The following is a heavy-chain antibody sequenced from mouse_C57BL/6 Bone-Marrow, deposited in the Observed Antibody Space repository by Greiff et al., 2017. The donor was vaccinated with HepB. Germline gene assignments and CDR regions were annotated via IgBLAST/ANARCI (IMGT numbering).Heavy chain of an antibody. CDR2: ISSGGSYT. CDR3: ARHGIYYYGSSYVDWFAY. D-gene: IGHD1-1*01. V-gene: IGHV5-6*02. J-gene: IGHJ3*01. CDR1: GFTFSSYG. Sequence: DVKLVESGGDLVKPGGSLKLSCAASGFTFSSYGMSWVRQTPDKRLEWVATISSGGSYTYYPDSVKGRFTISRDNAKNTLYLQMSSLKSEDTAMYYCARHGIYYYGSSYVDWFAYWGQGTLVTVSA.